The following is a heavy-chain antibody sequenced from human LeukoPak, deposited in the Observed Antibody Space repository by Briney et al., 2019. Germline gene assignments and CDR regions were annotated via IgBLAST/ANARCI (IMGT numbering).Heavy chain of an antibody. CDR1: GFTFSSYG. CDR2: ISYDGSNK. D-gene: IGHD3-16*01. V-gene: IGHV3-30*18. J-gene: IGHJ4*02. CDR3: AKVGGVGADYYFDY. Sequence: GRSLRLSCAASGFTFSSYGMHWVRQAPGKGLEWVAVISYDGSNKYYADSVKGRFTISRDNSKNTLYLQMNSLRAEDTAVYYCAKVGGVGADYYFDYWGQGTLVTVSS.